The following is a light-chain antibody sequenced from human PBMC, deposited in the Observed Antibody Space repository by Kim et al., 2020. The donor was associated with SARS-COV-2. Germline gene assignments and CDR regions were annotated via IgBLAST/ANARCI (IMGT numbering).Light chain of an antibody. J-gene: IGKJ4*01. CDR3: QQYVTSPLT. V-gene: IGKV3-20*01. Sequence: SPGERATLSCRASQSVSSSYLAWYQQKPGQAPRLLIYGASSRATGIPDRFSGSGSGTDFTLTISRLEPEDFAVYYCQQYVTSPLTFGGGTKVDIK. CDR2: GAS. CDR1: QSVSSSY.